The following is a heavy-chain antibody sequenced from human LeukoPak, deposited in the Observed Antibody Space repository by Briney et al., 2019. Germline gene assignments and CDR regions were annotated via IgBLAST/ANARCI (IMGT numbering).Heavy chain of an antibody. Sequence: SQTLSLTCAISGDSVSSNSAAWNWIRQSPSRGLEWLGRTYYRSKWYNDYAVSVKSRITINPDTSKSQFSLQLNSVTPEDTAVYYCARSLLGAVAGTIAYFDYWGQGTLVTVSS. CDR1: GDSVSSNSAA. D-gene: IGHD6-19*01. CDR3: ARSLLGAVAGTIAYFDY. V-gene: IGHV6-1*01. J-gene: IGHJ4*02. CDR2: TYYRSKWYN.